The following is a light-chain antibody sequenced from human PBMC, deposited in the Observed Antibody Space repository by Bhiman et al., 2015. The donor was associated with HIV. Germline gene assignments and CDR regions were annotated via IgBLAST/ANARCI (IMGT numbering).Light chain of an antibody. CDR1: TSNIGSNY. J-gene: IGLJ3*02. CDR3: GTWDSSLSAGV. CDR2: DND. Sequence: QSVLTQPPSVSAPPGQKVTISCSGTTSNIGSNYVAWYQQLPGTAPKLLIYDNDKRPSGIPDRISASKSGTSATLDITRLQTGDEADYYCGTWDSSLSAGVFGGGTQLTVL. V-gene: IGLV1-51*01.